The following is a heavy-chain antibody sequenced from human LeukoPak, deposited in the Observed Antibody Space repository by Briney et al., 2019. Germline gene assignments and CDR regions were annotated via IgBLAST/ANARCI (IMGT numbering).Heavy chain of an antibody. CDR1: GFTFSSYA. J-gene: IGHJ4*02. D-gene: IGHD5-18*01. V-gene: IGHV3-23*01. CDR2: SGSGGST. CDR3: AKTEPWIQLMDY. Sequence: GGSLRLSCAAPGFTFSSYAMSWVRQAPGKGLEWVSASGSGGSTYYADSVKGRFTISRDNSKNTLYLQMNSLRAEDTAVYYCAKTEPWIQLMDYWGQGTLVTVSS.